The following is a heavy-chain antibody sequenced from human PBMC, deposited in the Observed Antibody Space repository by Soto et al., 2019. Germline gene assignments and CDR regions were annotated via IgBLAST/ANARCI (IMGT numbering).Heavy chain of an antibody. CDR1: GGSVSSGSYF. Sequence: PSETLSLTCTVSGGSVSSGSYFWSWIRQPPGKGLEWIGYIYYSGSAKYSPSLKSRVTISIDTSTNQFSLKMTSVTAADTAVYFCARTPYSSSWFVRCFDPWGQGTLVTVSS. J-gene: IGHJ5*02. CDR2: IYYSGSA. D-gene: IGHD6-13*01. V-gene: IGHV4-61*01. CDR3: ARTPYSSSWFVRCFDP.